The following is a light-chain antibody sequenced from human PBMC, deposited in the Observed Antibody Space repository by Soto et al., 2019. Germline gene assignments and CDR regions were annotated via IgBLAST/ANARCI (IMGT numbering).Light chain of an antibody. CDR1: SSDIGVYNY. CDR2: GVS. J-gene: IGLJ1*01. V-gene: IGLV2-11*01. CDR3: CSYAGPAGSFRRL. Sequence: QSALAQPRSVSGSPGQSVTISCTGTSSDIGVYNYVSWYQQHPGKAPKLLIHGVSQRPSGVPDRFSGSKSGNTASLTISGLQADDEADYYCCSYAGPAGSFRRLFGTGTKVTVL.